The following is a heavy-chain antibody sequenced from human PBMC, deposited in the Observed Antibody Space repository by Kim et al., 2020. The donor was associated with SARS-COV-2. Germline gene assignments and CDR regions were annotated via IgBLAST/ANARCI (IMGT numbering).Heavy chain of an antibody. J-gene: IGHJ4*02. CDR3: ARASYDILTGYYNDY. D-gene: IGHD3-9*01. V-gene: IGHV1-18*01. Sequence: ASVKVSCKASGYTFTSYGISWVRQAPGQGLEWMGWISAYNGNTNYAQKLQGRVTMTTDTSTSTAYMELRSLRSDDTAVYYCARASYDILTGYYNDYWGQGTLVTVSS. CDR2: ISAYNGNT. CDR1: GYTFTSYG.